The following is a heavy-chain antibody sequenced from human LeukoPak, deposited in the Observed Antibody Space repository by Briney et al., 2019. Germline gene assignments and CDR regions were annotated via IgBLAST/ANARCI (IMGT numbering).Heavy chain of an antibody. CDR2: IKQDGSEK. Sequence: PGGSLRLSCAASGFTFSSYWMSWVRQAPGKGLEWVANIKQDGSEKYYVDSVKGRFTISRDNAKNSLYLQMNSLRAEDTAVYYCARDMSNYFDPFDYWGQGTLVTVSS. D-gene: IGHD4-11*01. V-gene: IGHV3-7*01. J-gene: IGHJ4*02. CDR3: ARDMSNYFDPFDY. CDR1: GFTFSSYW.